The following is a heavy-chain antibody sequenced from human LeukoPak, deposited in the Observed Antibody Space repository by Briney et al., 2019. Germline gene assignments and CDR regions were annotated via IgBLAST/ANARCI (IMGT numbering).Heavy chain of an antibody. CDR3: ASHLTGYYILSFDP. D-gene: IGHD3-9*01. J-gene: IGHJ5*02. CDR2: ISSSSSYI. Sequence: ETLCLTCAVYGGSFSGYYWSWVRQAPGKGLEWVSSISSSSSYIYYADSVKGRFTISRDNAKNSLYLQMNSLRAEDTAVYYCASHLTGYYILSFDPWGQGTLVTVSS. CDR1: GGSFSGYY. V-gene: IGHV3-21*01.